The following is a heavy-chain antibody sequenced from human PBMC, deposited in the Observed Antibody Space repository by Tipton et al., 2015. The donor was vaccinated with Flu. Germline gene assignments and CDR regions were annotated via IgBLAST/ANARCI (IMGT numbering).Heavy chain of an antibody. CDR2: IHSSGGT. CDR3: ASGACSSSTCPKGGFDN. D-gene: IGHD2-2*01. J-gene: IGHJ4*02. V-gene: IGHV4-4*07. Sequence: TLSLTCTVSNGTLSSYYWSWIRQPAGKGLEWIGRIHSSGGTNYNPSLKSRVTMSVDTSKNQFSLKVNSVTAADTAVYYCASGACSSSTCPKGGFDNWGQGTLVVVSS. CDR1: NGTLSSYY.